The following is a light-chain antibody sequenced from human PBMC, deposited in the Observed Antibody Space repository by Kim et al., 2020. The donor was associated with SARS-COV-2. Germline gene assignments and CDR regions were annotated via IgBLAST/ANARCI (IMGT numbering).Light chain of an antibody. CDR1: GSDVGGYNY. CDR2: DVS. J-gene: IGLJ3*02. Sequence: GQSVTISYTGTGSDVGGYNYVSWYQQHPGRAPKLMIYDVSKRPSGVPDRFSGSKSGNTASLTISGLQAEDEADYYCCSYAGSYTWVFGGGTQLTVL. CDR3: CSYAGSYTWV. V-gene: IGLV2-11*01.